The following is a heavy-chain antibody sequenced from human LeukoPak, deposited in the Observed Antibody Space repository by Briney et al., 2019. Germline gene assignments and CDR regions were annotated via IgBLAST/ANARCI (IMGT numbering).Heavy chain of an antibody. CDR1: GYTLTELS. J-gene: IGHJ3*02. D-gene: IGHD6-13*01. CDR2: SDPEDGET. V-gene: IGHV1-24*01. CDR3: ASPTALLIAAAGAFDI. Sequence: ASVRISCKVSGYTLTELSMHWVRQAPGKGLEWMGGSDPEDGETIYAQKFQGRVTMTEDTSTDTAYMELSSLRSEDTAVYYCASPTALLIAAAGAFDIWGQGTMVTVSS.